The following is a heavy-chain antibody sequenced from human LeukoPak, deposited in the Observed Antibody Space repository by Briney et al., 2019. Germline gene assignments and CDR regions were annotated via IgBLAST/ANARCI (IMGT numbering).Heavy chain of an antibody. CDR2: IYYSGST. V-gene: IGHV4-59*02. CDR3: ARALPAAQANWFDP. CDR1: GGSASSYY. Sequence: SETLSLTCTVSGGSASSYYWSWIRQPPGKGLEWIWYIYYSGSTNYNPSLTSRVTISVDTSKNQFSLKLSSVTAADTAVYYCARALPAAQANWFDPWGQGRLVTVSS. J-gene: IGHJ5*02. D-gene: IGHD2-2*01.